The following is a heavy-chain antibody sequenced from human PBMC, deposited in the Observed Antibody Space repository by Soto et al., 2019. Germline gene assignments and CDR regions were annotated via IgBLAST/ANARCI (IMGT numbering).Heavy chain of an antibody. CDR1: GYSFTSYW. CDR2: IYPGDSDT. J-gene: IGHJ4*02. Sequence: GESLKISCKGSGYSFTSYWIGWVRQMPGKGLEWMGIIYPGDSDTRYSPSFQGQVTISADKSISTAYLQWSSLKASDTAMYYCARQSYCSGGSCYAYFDYWGQGTLVTVSS. D-gene: IGHD2-15*01. V-gene: IGHV5-51*01. CDR3: ARQSYCSGGSCYAYFDY.